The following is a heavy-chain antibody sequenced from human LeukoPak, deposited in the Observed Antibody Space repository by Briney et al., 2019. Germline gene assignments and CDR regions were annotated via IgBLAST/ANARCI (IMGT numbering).Heavy chain of an antibody. Sequence: NPSETLSLTCTVSGGSISSSTYYWAWIRQPPGKGLEWIASMFYGGSTYYNASLRSRVSLSVDTSRNQFSLKLTSVTASDTAIFYCVRQGGWGGAASLIDFWGQGTLVTVSS. CDR3: VRQGGWGGAASLIDF. CDR2: MFYGGST. CDR1: GGSISSSTYY. D-gene: IGHD2-15*01. V-gene: IGHV4-39*01. J-gene: IGHJ4*02.